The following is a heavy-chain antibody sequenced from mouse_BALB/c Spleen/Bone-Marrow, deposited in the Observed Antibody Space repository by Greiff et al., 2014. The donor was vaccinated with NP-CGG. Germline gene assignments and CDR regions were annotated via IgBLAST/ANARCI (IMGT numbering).Heavy chain of an antibody. Sequence: QVQLQPSGAELVRPGSSVKISCKASGYAFSSYWMNWVKQRPGQGLEWIGQIYPGDGDTNYNGKFKGKATLTADKSSSTAYMQLSSLTSEDSAVYFCARGVPMDYWGQGTSVTVSS. V-gene: IGHV1-80*01. CDR1: GYAFSSYW. J-gene: IGHJ4*01. CDR3: ARGVPMDY. CDR2: IYPGDGDT.